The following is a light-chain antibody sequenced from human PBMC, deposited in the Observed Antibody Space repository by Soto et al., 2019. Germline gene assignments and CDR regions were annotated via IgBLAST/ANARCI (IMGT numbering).Light chain of an antibody. CDR2: DVS. Sequence: ALTQPASVSGSPGQSITISCTGTSSDVGGYNYVSWYQQLPGKAPKLMIYDVSNRPSGVSDRFSGSKSGNTASLTISGLQAEDEADYYCSSYTSSSTLGVFGTGTKVTVL. V-gene: IGLV2-14*03. J-gene: IGLJ1*01. CDR1: SSDVGGYNY. CDR3: SSYTSSSTLGV.